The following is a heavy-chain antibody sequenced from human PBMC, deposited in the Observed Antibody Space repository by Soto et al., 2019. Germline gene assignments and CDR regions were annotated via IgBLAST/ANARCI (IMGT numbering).Heavy chain of an antibody. J-gene: IGHJ4*02. CDR3: ARVRIAAAGPGMRELDY. CDR1: GGTFSSYA. D-gene: IGHD6-13*01. CDR2: IIPIFGTA. Sequence: QVQLVQSGAEVKKPGSSVKVSCKASGGTFSSYAISWVRQAPGQGLEWMGGIIPIFGTANYAQKFQGRVTITADESTSSAYMELSSLRSEDTAVYYCARVRIAAAGPGMRELDYWGQGTLVTVSS. V-gene: IGHV1-69*12.